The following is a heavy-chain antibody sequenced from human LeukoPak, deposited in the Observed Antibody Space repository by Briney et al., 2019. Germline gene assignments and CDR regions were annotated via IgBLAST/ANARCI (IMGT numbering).Heavy chain of an antibody. CDR3: ARERRPTYYDFWSGYYI. V-gene: IGHV4-34*01. D-gene: IGHD3-3*01. Sequence: SETLSLTCAVSGGSINNFWSWIRQPPGKGLEWIGEINHSGSTNYNPSLKSRVTISVDTSKNQFSLKLSSVTAADTAVYYCARERRPTYYDFWSGYYIWGQGTLVTVSS. CDR2: INHSGST. J-gene: IGHJ4*02. CDR1: GGSINNF.